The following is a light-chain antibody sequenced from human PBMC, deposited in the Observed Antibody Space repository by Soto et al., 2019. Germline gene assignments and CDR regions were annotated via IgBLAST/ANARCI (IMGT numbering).Light chain of an antibody. J-gene: IGKJ3*01. CDR1: QSVSSSY. CDR3: QQYCSSSLCT. Sequence: EIGLKQYTGSLSLSPGERATLSCRASQSVSSSYLAWYQQKPGQAPRLLIYGASSRATGISDRFSGSGSETDFTRTISRLEPADYAVYYCQQYCSSSLCTFGPGTKVDIK. V-gene: IGKV3-20*01. CDR2: GAS.